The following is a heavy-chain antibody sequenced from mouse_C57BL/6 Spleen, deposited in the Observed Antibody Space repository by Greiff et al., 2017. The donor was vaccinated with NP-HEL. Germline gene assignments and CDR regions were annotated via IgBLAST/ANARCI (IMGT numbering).Heavy chain of an antibody. CDR2: IYPGDGDT. CDR3: ARGGVGGDYFDY. D-gene: IGHD1-1*01. CDR1: GYAFSSSW. V-gene: IGHV1-82*01. J-gene: IGHJ2*01. Sequence: VQLQQSGPELVKPGASVKISCKASGYAFSSSWMNWVKQRPGKGLEWIGRIYPGDGDTNYNGKFKGKATLTADKSSSTAYMQLSSLTSEDSAVYFCARGGVGGDYFDYWGQGTTLTVSS.